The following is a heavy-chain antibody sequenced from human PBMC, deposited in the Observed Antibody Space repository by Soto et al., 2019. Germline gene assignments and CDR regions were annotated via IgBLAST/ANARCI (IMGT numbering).Heavy chain of an antibody. CDR3: AKDSVVGTNFDY. V-gene: IGHV3-23*01. CDR2: ISGSGGST. J-gene: IGHJ4*02. Sequence: EVQPLESGGGLVQPGGSLRLSCAASGFTFSSYAMSWVRQAPGKGLEWVSAISGSGGSTYYADSVKGRFTISRDNSKSTLYLQMNSLRAEDTAVYYCAKDSVVGTNFDYWGQGTLVTVSS. CDR1: GFTFSSYA. D-gene: IGHD6-19*01.